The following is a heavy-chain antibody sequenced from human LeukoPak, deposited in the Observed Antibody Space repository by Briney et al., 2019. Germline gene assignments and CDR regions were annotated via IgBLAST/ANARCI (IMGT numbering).Heavy chain of an antibody. CDR2: IYSGGST. CDR1: GFTVSSNY. Sequence: PGGSLRLSCAASGFTVSSNYMSWVRQAPGKGLDWVSIIYSGGSTYYTDSVKGRFTISRDSSRNTLYLQVNSLRAEDTAVYYCARDLNYMDVWGKGTTVTVSS. V-gene: IGHV3-66*02. CDR3: ARDLNYMDV. J-gene: IGHJ6*03.